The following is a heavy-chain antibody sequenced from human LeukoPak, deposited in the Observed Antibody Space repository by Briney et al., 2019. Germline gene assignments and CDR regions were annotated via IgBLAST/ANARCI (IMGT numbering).Heavy chain of an antibody. CDR3: AREWRDYGSGMT. CDR1: GFTFSSYS. V-gene: IGHV3-21*01. D-gene: IGHD3-10*01. CDR2: ISSNSSYI. J-gene: IGHJ5*02. Sequence: RGSLRLSCAAYGFTFSSYSMNWNRQAQGHGLERVSSISSNSSYIYYADSVKGRFTISRDKAKNALYLQMNSLRAEDTAVYYCAREWRDYGSGMTWGQGTLVTVSS.